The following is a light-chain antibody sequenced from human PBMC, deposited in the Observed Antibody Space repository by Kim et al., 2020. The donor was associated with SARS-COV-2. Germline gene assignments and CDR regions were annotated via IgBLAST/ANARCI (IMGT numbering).Light chain of an antibody. J-gene: IGKJ4*01. V-gene: IGKV3-11*01. CDR3: QQRSNWPLT. CDR1: QSVNYF. CDR2: DAS. Sequence: LSPGDRATLSCRASQSVNYFLAWYQLRPGQAPRLLIYDASDRATGIPARFSGTGSGTDFTLTISSLEPEEFAVYYCQQRSNWPLTFGGGTKVDIK.